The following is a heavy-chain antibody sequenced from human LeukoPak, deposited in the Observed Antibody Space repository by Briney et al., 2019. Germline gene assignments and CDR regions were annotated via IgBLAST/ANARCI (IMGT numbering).Heavy chain of an antibody. J-gene: IGHJ4*02. D-gene: IGHD3-22*01. V-gene: IGHV3-30*02. CDR2: IWYDGTKK. CDR3: ATAERYYGSTAYPSWYFDY. CDR1: GFSLSNYV. Sequence: GGSLRLSCSASGFSLSNYVMHWVRQALGKGLEWVAYIWYDGTKKYYADSVKGGFTISRDNSENTLNLQMSSLRAEDTAVYYCATAERYYGSTAYPSWYFDYWGQGTLVTVSS.